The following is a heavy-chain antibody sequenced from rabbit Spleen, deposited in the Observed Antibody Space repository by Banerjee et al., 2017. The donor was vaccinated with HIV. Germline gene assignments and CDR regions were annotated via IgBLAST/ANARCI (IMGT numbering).Heavy chain of an antibody. CDR2: IYAGSSGDT. CDR3: VREAGYAGYGDGNL. Sequence: QEQLVEYGGDLVQPEGSLTLTCKASGFSFSSSGYMCWVRQLPGKGLEWIASIYAGSSGDTYFAGWGKGGFTISSHNAQNTLYLQLNSLTAADTATYFCVREAGYAGYGDGNLWGQGTLVTVS. CDR1: GFSFSSSGY. V-gene: IGHV1S45*01. D-gene: IGHD7-1*01. J-gene: IGHJ4*01.